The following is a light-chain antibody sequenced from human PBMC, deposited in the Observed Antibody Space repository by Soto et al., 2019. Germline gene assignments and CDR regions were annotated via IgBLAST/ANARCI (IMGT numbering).Light chain of an antibody. Sequence: DIVMAQSPLYLPVTPGEPASISCRSSQSLLHINGYNYLDWYLQKPGQSPQLLIYLGSNRASGVPDRFSGSGSGTDFTLKISRVEAEDVEVYFCMQALQTPYTFGQGTKLDIK. CDR3: MQALQTPYT. V-gene: IGKV2-28*01. CDR1: QSLLHINGYNY. CDR2: LGS. J-gene: IGKJ2*01.